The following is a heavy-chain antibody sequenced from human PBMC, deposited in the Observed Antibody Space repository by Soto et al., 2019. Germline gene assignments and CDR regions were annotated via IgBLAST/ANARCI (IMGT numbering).Heavy chain of an antibody. CDR3: ARESVRDYYYYGMDV. CDR1: GGTFSSYA. CDR2: IIPIFGTA. J-gene: IGHJ6*02. Sequence: ASVKVSCKASGGTFSSYAISWVRQAPGQGLEWMGGIIPIFGTANYAQKFQGRVTITADKSTSTAYMELSSLRSEDTAVYYCARESVRDYYYYGMDVWGQGTTVTSP. D-gene: IGHD1-1*01. V-gene: IGHV1-69*06.